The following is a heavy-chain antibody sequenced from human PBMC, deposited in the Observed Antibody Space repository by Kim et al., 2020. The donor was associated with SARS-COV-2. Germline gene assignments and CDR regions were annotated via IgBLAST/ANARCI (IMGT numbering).Heavy chain of an antibody. CDR3: GRGRGESLYQYMDV. J-gene: IGHJ6*03. Sequence: GMEVISSMKHTRYKHKHADSVKVRLTITRDNAENSLSLQMDNLRAEETALYYCGRGRGESLYQYMDVWGKGTTVTVSS. CDR2: MKHTRYKH. D-gene: IGHD2-21*01. V-gene: IGHV3-21*01.